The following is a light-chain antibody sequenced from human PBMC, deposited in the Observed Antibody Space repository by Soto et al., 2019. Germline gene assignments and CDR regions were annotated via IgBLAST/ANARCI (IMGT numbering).Light chain of an antibody. CDR1: QTISTW. Sequence: DIQVTQSPPTLSASVGDRVTITCRASQTISTWMAWYQQKPGKAPKLLVYDASTLQSGVPSRFSGSGSGTDFALTIGSLQPEDFTTYYCQQTYTTPVTFGQGTKVDIK. CDR3: QQTYTTPVT. CDR2: DAS. J-gene: IGKJ1*01. V-gene: IGKV1-39*01.